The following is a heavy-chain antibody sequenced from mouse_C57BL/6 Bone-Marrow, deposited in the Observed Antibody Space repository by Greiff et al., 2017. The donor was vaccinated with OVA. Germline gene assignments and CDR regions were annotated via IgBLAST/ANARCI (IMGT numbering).Heavy chain of an antibody. D-gene: IGHD1-1*01. J-gene: IGHJ1*03. CDR1: EYEFPSHD. V-gene: IGHV5-2*01. CDR2: INSDGGST. Sequence: EVKLMESGGGLVQPGVSLKLSCESNEYEFPSHDMSWVRKTPEKRLELVAAINSDGGSTYYPDTMERRFIISRDNTKKALYLQMSSLRSEDTALYYCASPPYYYGSDWYFDVWGTGTTVTVSS. CDR3: ASPPYYYGSDWYFDV.